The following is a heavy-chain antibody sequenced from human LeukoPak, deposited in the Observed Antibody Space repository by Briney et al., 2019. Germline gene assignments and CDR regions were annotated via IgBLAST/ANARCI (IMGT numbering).Heavy chain of an antibody. D-gene: IGHD6-19*01. Sequence: PGGSLRLSCAASGFTFSSYAMSWVRQAPGKGLEWVSTISNSDGSTYYADSVKGRFTISRDNSENTLYLQMNSLRAEDTAVYYCARIGYSSSTYYYYYYVDVWGKGTTVTVSS. CDR2: ISNSDGST. V-gene: IGHV3-23*01. CDR3: ARIGYSSSTYYYYYYVDV. CDR1: GFTFSSYA. J-gene: IGHJ6*03.